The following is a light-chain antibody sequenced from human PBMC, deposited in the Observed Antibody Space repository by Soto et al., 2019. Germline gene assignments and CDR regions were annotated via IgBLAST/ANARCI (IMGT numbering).Light chain of an antibody. Sequence: AIRMTQSPSSLSASVGDRVTITCRASQHIRNDLGWYQQKPGRAPKLLIYSSSTLQSGVPSRFNSSGSGTDFTLSISSLQPEDFATYYCLQDYAFPWTFGQGTNVEVK. J-gene: IGKJ1*01. CDR1: QHIRND. CDR3: LQDYAFPWT. CDR2: SSS. V-gene: IGKV1-6*01.